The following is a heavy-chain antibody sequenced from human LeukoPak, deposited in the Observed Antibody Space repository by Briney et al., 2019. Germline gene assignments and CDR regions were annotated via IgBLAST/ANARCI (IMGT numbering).Heavy chain of an antibody. V-gene: IGHV4-39*07. J-gene: IGHJ4*02. CDR2: IYYSGST. D-gene: IGHD6-13*01. Sequence: PSETLSLICTVSGGSISSSSYYGGWIRQPPGKGLEWIGSIYYSGSTYYNPSLKSRVTISVDTSKNQFSLKLSSVTAADTAVYYCARDSSSWYYFDYWGQGTLVTVSS. CDR1: GGSISSSSYY. CDR3: ARDSSSWYYFDY.